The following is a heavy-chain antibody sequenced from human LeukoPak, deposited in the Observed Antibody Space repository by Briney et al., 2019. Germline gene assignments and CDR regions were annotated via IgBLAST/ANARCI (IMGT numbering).Heavy chain of an antibody. CDR2: INHSGST. Sequence: MASETLSLTCAVYGGSFSGYYWSWIRQPPGKGVEWIGEINHSGSTNYNPSLKSRVTISIDTSKNQFSLKLSSVTAADTAVYYCALAATDYYYYYMDVWGKGTTVTVSS. J-gene: IGHJ6*03. CDR1: GGSFSGYY. D-gene: IGHD2-15*01. CDR3: ALAATDYYYYYMDV. V-gene: IGHV4-34*01.